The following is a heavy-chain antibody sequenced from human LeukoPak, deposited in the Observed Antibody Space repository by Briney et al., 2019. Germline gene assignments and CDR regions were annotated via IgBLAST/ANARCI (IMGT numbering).Heavy chain of an antibody. CDR2: IYYSGST. CDR1: GGSISSSSYY. D-gene: IGHD6-13*01. V-gene: IGHV4-39*01. J-gene: IGHJ4*02. Sequence: SETLSLTCTVSGGSISSSSYYWGWIRQPPGKGLEWIGSIYYSGSTYYNPSLKSRVTISVDTSKNQFSLKLSSVTAADTAVYYCARLPGNGLMSPGMAAAGTPSDYWGQGTLVTVSS. CDR3: ARLPGNGLMSPGMAAAGTPSDY.